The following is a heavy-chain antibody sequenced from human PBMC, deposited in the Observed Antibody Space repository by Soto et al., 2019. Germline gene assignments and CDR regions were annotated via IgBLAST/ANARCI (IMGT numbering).Heavy chain of an antibody. CDR1: GGSISSSSYY. V-gene: IGHV4-39*01. Sequence: QLKLQESGPGLVKPSETLSLTCTVSGGSISSSSYYWGWIRQPPGKGLEWIGSIYYSGSTYYNPALKSRVTISVDTSKNQFSLKLSYVTAADTAVYYCARQCSGGSCYYYYGMDVWGQGTTVTVSS. CDR2: IYYSGST. D-gene: IGHD2-15*01. J-gene: IGHJ6*02. CDR3: ARQCSGGSCYYYYGMDV.